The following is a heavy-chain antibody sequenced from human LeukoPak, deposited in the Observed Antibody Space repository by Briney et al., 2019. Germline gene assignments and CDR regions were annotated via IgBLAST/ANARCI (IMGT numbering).Heavy chain of an antibody. CDR3: ARGSSMTTVTTYFDY. Sequence: SESLSLTCTVAGGSISSDYGSWIRQPPGRGLGWIGYIYYSGSSNYNPSLKSRVTISVDTSKDQFSLKLRSVTAADTAVYYCARGSSMTTVTTYFDYWDQGNLVTVSA. CDR1: GGSISSDY. D-gene: IGHD4-11*01. V-gene: IGHV4-59*01. CDR2: IYYSGSS. J-gene: IGHJ4*02.